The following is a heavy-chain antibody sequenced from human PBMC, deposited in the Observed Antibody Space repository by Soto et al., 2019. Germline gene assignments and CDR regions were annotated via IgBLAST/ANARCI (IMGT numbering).Heavy chain of an antibody. V-gene: IGHV3-66*01. D-gene: IGHD4-17*01. CDR2: IYSGGST. CDR3: ARVWGLREENDY. J-gene: IGHJ4*02. CDR1: GFTVSSNY. Sequence: GGSLRLSCAASGFTVSSNYMSWVRQAPGKGLEWVSVIYSGGSTYYADSVKGRFTISRDNSKNTLYLQMNSLRAEDTAVYYCARVWGLREENDYWGQGTLVTVSS.